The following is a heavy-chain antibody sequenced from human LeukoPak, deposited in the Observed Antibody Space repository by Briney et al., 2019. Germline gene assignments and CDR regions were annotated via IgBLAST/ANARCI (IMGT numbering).Heavy chain of an antibody. Sequence: GGSLRLSCAASGFTFSNYGMHWVRQAPGKGLEWVAFIRNDGSNKNYADSVKGRFTISRDNSKNTLYLQMNSLRAEDTAVYYCARDLSGITGYTYGRGIDYWGQGTLVTVSS. J-gene: IGHJ4*02. D-gene: IGHD5-18*01. CDR2: IRNDGSNK. CDR1: GFTFSNYG. CDR3: ARDLSGITGYTYGRGIDY. V-gene: IGHV3-30*02.